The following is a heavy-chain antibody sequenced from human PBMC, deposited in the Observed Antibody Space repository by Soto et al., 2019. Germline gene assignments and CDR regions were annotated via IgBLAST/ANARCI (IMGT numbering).Heavy chain of an antibody. CDR2: TYYRSKWYN. CDR1: GDSVSSNSAA. V-gene: IGHV6-1*01. Sequence: TLSLTCAISGDSVSSNSAAWNWIRQSPSRGLEWLGRTYYRSKWYNDYAVSVKSRITINPDTSKNQFSLQLNSVTPEDTAVYYCARDRLDSSSSGGSEYFQHWGQGTLVTVS. D-gene: IGHD6-6*01. J-gene: IGHJ1*01. CDR3: ARDRLDSSSSGGSEYFQH.